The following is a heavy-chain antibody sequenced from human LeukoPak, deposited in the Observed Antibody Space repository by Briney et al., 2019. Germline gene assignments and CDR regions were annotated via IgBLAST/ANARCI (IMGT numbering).Heavy chain of an antibody. J-gene: IGHJ4*02. CDR3: AKNPKQYSSGWPLLDY. CDR2: IRYDGSNK. CDR1: GFTFSSYG. V-gene: IGHV3-30*02. Sequence: GGSPRLSCAASGFTFSSYGMHWVRQAPGKGLEWVAFIRYDGSNKYYADSVKGRFTISRDNSKNTLYLQMYSLRAEDTAVYYCAKNPKQYSSGWPLLDYWGQGTLVTVSS. D-gene: IGHD6-19*01.